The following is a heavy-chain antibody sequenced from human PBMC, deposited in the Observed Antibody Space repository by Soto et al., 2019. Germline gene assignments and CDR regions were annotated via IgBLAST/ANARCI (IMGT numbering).Heavy chain of an antibody. CDR2: INPSGGST. CDR1: GYTFTSYY. Sequence: GASVKVSCKASGYTFTSYYMHWVRQAPGQGLEWMGIINPSGGSTSYAQKFQGRVTMTRDTSTSTVYMELSSLRSEDTAVCYCARDRIAVAGTAGNWFDPWSQGPLVTVSS. J-gene: IGHJ5*02. D-gene: IGHD6-19*01. V-gene: IGHV1-46*01. CDR3: ARDRIAVAGTAGNWFDP.